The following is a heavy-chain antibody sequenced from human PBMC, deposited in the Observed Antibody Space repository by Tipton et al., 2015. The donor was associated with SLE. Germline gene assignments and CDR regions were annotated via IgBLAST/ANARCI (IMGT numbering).Heavy chain of an antibody. V-gene: IGHV1-46*01. J-gene: IGHJ6*04. CDR2: INPSGGST. CDR3: ARDSFYLPFEMDV. D-gene: IGHD3-9*01. Sequence: QLVQSGAEVKKPGASVKVSCKAFGYTFTNYYIHWVRQTPGQGLEWMGIINPSGGSTSYAQKFQGRVTMTRDTSTSTVYMELSSLRSEDTAVYYCARDSFYLPFEMDVWGKGTTVTVSS. CDR1: GYTFTNYY.